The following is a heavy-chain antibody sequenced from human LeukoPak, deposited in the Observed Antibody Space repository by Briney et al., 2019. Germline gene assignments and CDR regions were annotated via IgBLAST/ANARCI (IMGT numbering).Heavy chain of an antibody. J-gene: IGHJ6*03. Sequence: SETLSLTCTVSGNSISSGDNYWSWIRQPAGKGLEWIGRIYTSGSTNYNPSLKSRVTMSVDTSKNQFSLKLSSVTAADTAVYYCARFYAKGYYYMDVWGKGTTVTISS. CDR3: ARFYAKGYYYMDV. CDR1: GNSISSGDNY. D-gene: IGHD5/OR15-5a*01. CDR2: IYTSGST. V-gene: IGHV4-61*02.